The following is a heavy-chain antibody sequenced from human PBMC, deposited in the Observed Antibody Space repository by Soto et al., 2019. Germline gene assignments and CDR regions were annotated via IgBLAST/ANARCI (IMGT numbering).Heavy chain of an antibody. CDR1: GGSISSYY. V-gene: IGHV4-59*08. CDR3: ARHGYIAAAGKNYYYYGMDV. D-gene: IGHD6-13*01. CDR2: IYYSGST. J-gene: IGHJ6*02. Sequence: SETLSLTCTVSGGSISSYYWSWIRQPPGKGLEWIGYIYYSGSTNYNPSLKSRVTISVDTSKNQFSLKLSSVTAADTAVYYCARHGYIAAAGKNYYYYGMDVWGQGTTVT.